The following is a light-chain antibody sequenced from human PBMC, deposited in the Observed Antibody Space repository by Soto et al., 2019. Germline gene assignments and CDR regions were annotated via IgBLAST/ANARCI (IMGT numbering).Light chain of an antibody. CDR2: DSS. J-gene: IGKJ1*01. Sequence: EVELTQSPATLSLSPGETATLSCRASQSVDKFLAWYQQRPGQPPRLLIFDSSNRATGVPVRFSGSGSGTVFTLTIGSLEPEDSAVYYCQQYYKWPQTFGQGTKVEIK. CDR1: QSVDKF. V-gene: IGKV3-11*01. CDR3: QQYYKWPQT.